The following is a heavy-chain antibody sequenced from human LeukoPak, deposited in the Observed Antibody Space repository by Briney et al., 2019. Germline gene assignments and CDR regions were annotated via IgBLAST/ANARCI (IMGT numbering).Heavy chain of an antibody. Sequence: PSETLSLTCTVSGGSISSYYWSWIRQPPGKGLEWIGYIYYSGSTNYNPSLKSRVTISVDTSKNQFSLKLSSVTAADTAVYYCASGLAPNVDYWGQGTLVTVSS. D-gene: IGHD3/OR15-3a*01. CDR1: GGSISSYY. V-gene: IGHV4-59*01. J-gene: IGHJ4*02. CDR3: ASGLAPNVDY. CDR2: IYYSGST.